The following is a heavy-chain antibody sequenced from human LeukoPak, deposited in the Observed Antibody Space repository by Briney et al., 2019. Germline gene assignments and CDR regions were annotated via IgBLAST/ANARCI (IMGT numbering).Heavy chain of an antibody. CDR3: AREAQYCSGGNCYGGYFQH. Sequence: ASETLSLTCTVAGGSINSSPYYWSWIRQPPGKGLEWIGEINHSGSTDYNPSLKSRVIMSLDTSKNQFSLKLSSVTAADTAVYYCAREAQYCSGGNCYGGYFQHWGQGTLVTVSS. CDR1: GGSINSSPYY. V-gene: IGHV4-39*07. CDR2: INHSGST. D-gene: IGHD2-15*01. J-gene: IGHJ1*01.